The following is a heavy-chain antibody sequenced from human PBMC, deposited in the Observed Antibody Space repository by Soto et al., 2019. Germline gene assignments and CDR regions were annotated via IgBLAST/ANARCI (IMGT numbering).Heavy chain of an antibody. CDR1: GYTFTKFG. CDR2: NSAYNDNT. Sequence: ASVKVSCKSSGYTFTKFGISWVRQAPGQGLGWMGWNSAYNDNTNYAQKLQGRVTMTSDTSTSTAYMELRSLRSDDTAVYYCARDNYDILTGYYREFDYWG. V-gene: IGHV1-18*01. J-gene: IGHJ4*01. CDR3: ARDNYDILTGYYREFDY. D-gene: IGHD3-9*01.